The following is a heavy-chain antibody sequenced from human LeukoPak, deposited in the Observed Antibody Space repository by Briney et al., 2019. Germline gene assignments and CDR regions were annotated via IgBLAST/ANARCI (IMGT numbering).Heavy chain of an antibody. CDR2: INTYNGNT. D-gene: IGHD3-16*01. CDR1: GYTFTSYG. V-gene: IGHV1-18*01. J-gene: IGHJ5*02. Sequence: ASVKVSCKASGYTFTSYGISWVRQAPGQGLEWMGWINTYNGNTKYAQKVQGRVTMTRDTSTTTAYMEVRSLRSDDTAVYYCARDLVHHRLLDTAYNWFDPWGQGTLVTVSS. CDR3: ARDLVHHRLLDTAYNWFDP.